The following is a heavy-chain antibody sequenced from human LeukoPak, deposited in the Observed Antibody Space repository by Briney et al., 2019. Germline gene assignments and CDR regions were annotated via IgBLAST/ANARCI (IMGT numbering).Heavy chain of an antibody. CDR1: GGSISSYY. J-gene: IGHJ4*02. CDR2: IYYSGST. Sequence: SETLSLTCSVSGGSISSYYWSWIRQPPGKGLEWIGYIYYSGSTNYNPSLKSRVTISVDTSKNQFSLKLSSVTAADTAVYYCARAVAGTFDYWGQGTLVTVSS. D-gene: IGHD6-19*01. CDR3: ARAVAGTFDY. V-gene: IGHV4-59*01.